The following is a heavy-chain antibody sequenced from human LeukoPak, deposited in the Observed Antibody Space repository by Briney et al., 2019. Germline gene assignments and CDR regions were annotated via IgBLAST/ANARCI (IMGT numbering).Heavy chain of an antibody. D-gene: IGHD1-20*01. Sequence: PGGSLRLSCAASGFTSSSYKMTWFRKVQGRGLGWVHYISSISPTIYYADSVMGRFTISRDNSKNTLYLQMNSLRAEDTAVYYCAKDGALRSGNWNDDNWFDPWGQGTLVTVSS. CDR3: AKDGALRSGNWNDDNWFDP. CDR2: ISSISPTI. J-gene: IGHJ5*02. CDR1: GFTSSSYK. V-gene: IGHV3-48*01.